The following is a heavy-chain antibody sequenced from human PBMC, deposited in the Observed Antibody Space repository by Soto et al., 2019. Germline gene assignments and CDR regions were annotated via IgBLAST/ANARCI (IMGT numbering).Heavy chain of an antibody. D-gene: IGHD2-15*01. V-gene: IGHV3-23*01. Sequence: PGGSLRLSCAASGFTFSSYAMSWVRQAPGKGLEWVSGITSSGGSTYYGDSVKGRFTISRDNSKNTLYLQMNSLRAEDTAVFYCAKVVVAASGYFGDWGEGTLVTVAS. CDR2: ITSSGGST. CDR3: AKVVVAASGYFGD. CDR1: GFTFSSYA. J-gene: IGHJ4*02.